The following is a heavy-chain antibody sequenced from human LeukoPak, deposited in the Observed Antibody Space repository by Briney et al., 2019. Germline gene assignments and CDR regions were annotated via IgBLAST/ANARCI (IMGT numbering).Heavy chain of an antibody. CDR1: GYSFTSYW. J-gene: IGHJ4*02. CDR2: IFPGDSDT. Sequence: GESLKISCKGSGYSFTSYWIGWVRQMSGKGLELMGIIFPGDSDTRYSPSFEGQVIISADKSIGTAYLQWRSLKASDTAMYYCASAAAGTNSPFDYWGQGTLVTVSS. CDR3: ASAAAGTNSPFDY. V-gene: IGHV5-51*01. D-gene: IGHD6-13*01.